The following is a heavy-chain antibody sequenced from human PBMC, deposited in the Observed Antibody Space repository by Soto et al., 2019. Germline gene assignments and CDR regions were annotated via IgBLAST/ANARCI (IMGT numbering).Heavy chain of an antibody. CDR3: AKVIGIAAAGTLSRSFDY. CDR2: ISGSGGST. CDR1: GFTFSSYA. D-gene: IGHD6-13*01. J-gene: IGHJ4*02. Sequence: PGGSLRLSCAASGFTFSSYAMSWVRQAPGKGLEWVSAISGSGGSTYYADSVKGRFTISRDNSKNTLYLQMNSLRAEDTAVYYCAKVIGIAAAGTLSRSFDYWGQGTLVTVSS. V-gene: IGHV3-23*01.